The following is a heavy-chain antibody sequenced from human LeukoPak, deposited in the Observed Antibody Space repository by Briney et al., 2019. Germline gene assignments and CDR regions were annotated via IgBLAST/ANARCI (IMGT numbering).Heavy chain of an antibody. CDR2: IYYSGST. Sequence: KASETLSLTCTVSGGSISSYYWSWIRQPPGKGLEWIGYIYYSGSTNYNPSLKSRVTISVDTSKNQFSLKLSSVTAADTAVYYCARSSGWYRKGPFDYWGQGTLVTVSS. J-gene: IGHJ4*02. D-gene: IGHD6-19*01. V-gene: IGHV4-59*12. CDR1: GGSISSYY. CDR3: ARSSGWYRKGPFDY.